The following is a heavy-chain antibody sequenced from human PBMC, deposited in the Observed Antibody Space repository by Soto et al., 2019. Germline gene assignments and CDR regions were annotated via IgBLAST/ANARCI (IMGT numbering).Heavy chain of an antibody. J-gene: IGHJ4*02. V-gene: IGHV3-30*18. D-gene: IGHD5-12*01. CDR2: ISYDGNLK. Sequence: PGGSLRLSCAASGFTFSSYGMHWVRQAPGKGLEWVTVISYDGNLKYYADSVRGRFTISRDNSKNTLYLQMNSLRAEDTAVYYCAKDEGYTGNNYWGQGTLVTVSS. CDR3: AKDEGYTGNNY. CDR1: GFTFSSYG.